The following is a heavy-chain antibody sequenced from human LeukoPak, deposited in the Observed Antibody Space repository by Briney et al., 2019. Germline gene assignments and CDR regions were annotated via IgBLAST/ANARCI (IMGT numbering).Heavy chain of an antibody. Sequence: ASVKVSCKASGYTFTSYGISWVRQAPGQGLEWMGWISAYNGNTNYAQKLQGRVTMTTDTSTSTAYMELRSLRSDDTAVYYCARDYYDSSGYSINDAFDIWGQGTMVTVSS. CDR1: GYTFTSYG. D-gene: IGHD3-22*01. J-gene: IGHJ3*02. V-gene: IGHV1-18*01. CDR3: ARDYYDSSGYSINDAFDI. CDR2: ISAYNGNT.